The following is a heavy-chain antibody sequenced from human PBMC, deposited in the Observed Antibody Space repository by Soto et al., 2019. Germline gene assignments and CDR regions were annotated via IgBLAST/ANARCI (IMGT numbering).Heavy chain of an antibody. D-gene: IGHD3-22*01. CDR2: INPNSGDT. J-gene: IGHJ4*02. CDR1: GYTFSGFF. CDR3: ARVKNYYDSSGPFDY. V-gene: IGHV1-2*02. Sequence: SVKGSCKASGYTFSGFFLHWVRQAPGQGLEWMGWINPNSGDTNYAQKFQGRVTMTRDTSINTAYMELSRLSSDDTAVYYCARVKNYYDSSGPFDYWGQGTLVT.